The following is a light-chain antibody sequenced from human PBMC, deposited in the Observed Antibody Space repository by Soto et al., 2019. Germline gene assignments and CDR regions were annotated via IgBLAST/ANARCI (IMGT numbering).Light chain of an antibody. CDR1: QSVDKW. Sequence: DFQMTQSPSTLSASVGDRVTITCRASQSVDKWLAWYQQKPGKAPKLMIYKASTLESGVPSRFSGSGSGTEFTLTINSLQPDDFATDYCQQYDTSSRTFGQGTKVEIK. V-gene: IGKV1-5*03. CDR3: QQYDTSSRT. CDR2: KAS. J-gene: IGKJ1*01.